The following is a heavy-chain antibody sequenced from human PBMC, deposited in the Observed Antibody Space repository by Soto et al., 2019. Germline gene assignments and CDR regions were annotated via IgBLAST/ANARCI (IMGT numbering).Heavy chain of an antibody. V-gene: IGHV4-39*01. CDR1: GASISSSSYY. J-gene: IGHJ4*02. CDR3: ATLKGIAVAGIHY. CDR2: MYYSGST. Sequence: QLQLQESGPGLVKPSETLSLKCTVSGASISSSSYYWGWIRQPPGKGLEYIGSMYYSGSTYYNPSLESRLTISVDMSKNQFSLKLGSVTAADTAVYYCATLKGIAVAGIHYWGQGTLVTVSS. D-gene: IGHD6-19*01.